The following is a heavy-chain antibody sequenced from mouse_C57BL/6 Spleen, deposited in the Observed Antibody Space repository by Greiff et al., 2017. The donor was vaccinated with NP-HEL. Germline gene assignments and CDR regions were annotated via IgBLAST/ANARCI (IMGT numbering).Heavy chain of an antibody. Sequence: QVQLQQPGAELVMPGASAKLSCKASGYTFTSYWMHWVKQRPGQGLEWIGETDPTDSYTNYNQKFKGKSTLTVDKSSSTAYMQLSSLTSEDSAVYYCARTYSNFYYAMDYWGQGTSVTVSS. CDR1: GYTFTSYW. CDR3: ARTYSNFYYAMDY. J-gene: IGHJ4*01. CDR2: TDPTDSYT. V-gene: IGHV1-69*01. D-gene: IGHD2-5*01.